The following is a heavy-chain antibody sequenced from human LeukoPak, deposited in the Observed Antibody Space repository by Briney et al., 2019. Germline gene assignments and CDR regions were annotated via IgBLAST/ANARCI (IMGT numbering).Heavy chain of an antibody. CDR1: GFTFSSYS. V-gene: IGHV3-23*01. CDR3: AKDAGYGSGSYEYWYFDL. CDR2: ISGSGGST. Sequence: PGGSLRLSCAASGFTFSSYSMNWVRQAPGKGLEWVSAISGSGGSTCYADSVKGRFTISTDKSKNTLYLQMNSLRAEDTAVYYCAKDAGYGSGSYEYWYFDLWGRGTLVTVSS. D-gene: IGHD3-10*01. J-gene: IGHJ2*01.